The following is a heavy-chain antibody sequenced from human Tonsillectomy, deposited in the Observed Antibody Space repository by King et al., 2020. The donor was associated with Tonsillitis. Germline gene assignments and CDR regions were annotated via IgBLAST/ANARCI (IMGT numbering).Heavy chain of an antibody. CDR2: IYPVDSVT. V-gene: IGHV5-51*01. J-gene: IGHJ3*02. CDR1: GYRFTNYW. CDR3: ASRPDGFDI. Sequence: VQLVESGAEVKKPGESLKISCKGSGYRFTNYWIGWVRQMPGKGLEWMGIIYPVDSVTRYIPSFKGQVTISADKSISATYLQWSSLKASDTAMYYCASRPDGFDIWGQGTMVTVSS.